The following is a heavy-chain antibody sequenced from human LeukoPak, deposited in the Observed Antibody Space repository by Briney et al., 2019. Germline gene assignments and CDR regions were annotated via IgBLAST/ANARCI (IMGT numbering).Heavy chain of an antibody. V-gene: IGHV3-30-3*01. CDR1: GFTFSDYA. CDR3: ARDRSGYANDAFDF. D-gene: IGHD3-3*01. Sequence: HSGGSLRLSCAASGFTFSDYAMHWVRQAPGKGLEWVAVLSYGGTNKYYADSVEGRFTISRDNSKNTMFLQMNSLRAEDTAVYHCARDRSGYANDAFDFWGQGTMVTVSS. CDR2: LSYGGTNK. J-gene: IGHJ3*01.